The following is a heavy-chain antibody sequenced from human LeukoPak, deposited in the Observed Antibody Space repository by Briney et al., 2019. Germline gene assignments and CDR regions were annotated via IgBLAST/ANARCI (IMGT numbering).Heavy chain of an antibody. V-gene: IGHV3-30*02. D-gene: IGHD6-19*01. CDR1: GFTFSSYG. CDR3: AGLDPSVAGVDY. J-gene: IGHJ4*02. CDR2: IRYDGSNK. Sequence: PGGSLRLSSAASGFTFSSYGMHWVRQAPGKGLEWVAFIRYDGSNKYYADSVKGRFTISRDNSKNTLYLQMNSLRAEDTAVYYCAGLDPSVAGVDYWGQGTLVTVSS.